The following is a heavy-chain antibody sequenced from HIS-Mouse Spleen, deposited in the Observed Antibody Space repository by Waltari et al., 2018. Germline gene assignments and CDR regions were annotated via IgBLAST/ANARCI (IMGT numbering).Heavy chain of an antibody. V-gene: IGHV1-8*01. J-gene: IGHJ3*02. CDR2: MNPNSGNT. CDR1: GCTFTSYD. CDR3: ASGNWNDGAFDI. D-gene: IGHD1-1*01. Sequence: QVQLVQTGAEVKKPGASVKGSCKAYGCTFTSYDIYWVRQATGQGLEWMVWMNPNSGNTGYAQKFQGRVTMTRNTSISTAYMELSSLRSEDTAVYYCASGNWNDGAFDIWGQGTMVTVSS.